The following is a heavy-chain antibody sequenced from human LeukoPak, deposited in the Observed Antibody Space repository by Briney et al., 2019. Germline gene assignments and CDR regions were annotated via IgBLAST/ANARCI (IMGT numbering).Heavy chain of an antibody. CDR2: ISYSGSS. V-gene: IGHV4-39*01. D-gene: IGHD4-17*01. Sequence: SETLSLTCTVSGGSISSSSCYWGWIRQPPGKGLEWIGSISYSGSSYYNPSLKSRVTISVDTSKNQFSLKVNSVTAADTAVYYCARHHPTVTPYYMDVWGKGTTVTISS. J-gene: IGHJ6*03. CDR1: GGSISSSSCY. CDR3: ARHHPTVTPYYMDV.